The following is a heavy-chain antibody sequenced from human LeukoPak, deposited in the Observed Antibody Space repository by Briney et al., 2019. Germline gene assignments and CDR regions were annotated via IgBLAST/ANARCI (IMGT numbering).Heavy chain of an antibody. CDR3: ARARWGGAFDI. Sequence: SETLSLTCTVSGGSISSYYWSWIRQPPGKGLEWIGYIYYSVSTNYNPSLKSRVTISVDTSKNQFSLKLSSVTAADTAVYYCARARWGGAFDIWGQGTMVTVSS. CDR1: GGSISSYY. CDR2: IYYSVST. J-gene: IGHJ3*02. D-gene: IGHD3-16*01. V-gene: IGHV4-59*01.